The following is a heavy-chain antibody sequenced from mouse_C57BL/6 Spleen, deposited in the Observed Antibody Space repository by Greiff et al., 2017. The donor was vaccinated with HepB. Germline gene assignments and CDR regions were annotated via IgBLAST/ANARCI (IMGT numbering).Heavy chain of an antibody. CDR3: AREGYDYDHYFDY. Sequence: QVHVKQSGAELVRPGASVKLSCKASGYTFTDYYINWVKQRPGQGLEWIARIYPGSGNTYYNEKFKGKATLTAEKSSSTAYMQLSSLTSEDSAVYVCAREGYDYDHYFDYWGQGTTLTVSS. D-gene: IGHD2-4*01. CDR2: IYPGSGNT. CDR1: GYTFTDYY. V-gene: IGHV1-76*01. J-gene: IGHJ2*01.